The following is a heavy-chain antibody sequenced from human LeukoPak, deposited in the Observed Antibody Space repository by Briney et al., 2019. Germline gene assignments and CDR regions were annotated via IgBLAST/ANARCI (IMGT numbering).Heavy chain of an antibody. CDR1: GGSFSGYY. CDR3: AASLRYFDY. D-gene: IGHD3-9*01. Sequence: SETLSLTCAVYGGSFSGYYWSWIRHPPGKGLEWVGEINHSGSTNYNPSLKSRVTISVDTSKNQFSLKLSSVTAADTAVYYCAASLRYFDYWGQGTLVTVSS. J-gene: IGHJ4*02. CDR2: INHSGST. V-gene: IGHV4-34*01.